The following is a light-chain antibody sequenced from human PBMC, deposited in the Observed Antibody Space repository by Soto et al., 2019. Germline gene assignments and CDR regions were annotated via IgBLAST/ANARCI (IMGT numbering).Light chain of an antibody. V-gene: IGKV2-28*01. Sequence: DIVMTQSPLSLPVTPGEPASISCRSSQSLLHSNGYNYLDWYLQKPGQSPQLLIYLGSNRASGVPDRFCGSASGTDFTLKISRVEAEDVGVYYCMQALQTPLTFGGGTKVEIK. J-gene: IGKJ4*01. CDR1: QSLLHSNGYNY. CDR3: MQALQTPLT. CDR2: LGS.